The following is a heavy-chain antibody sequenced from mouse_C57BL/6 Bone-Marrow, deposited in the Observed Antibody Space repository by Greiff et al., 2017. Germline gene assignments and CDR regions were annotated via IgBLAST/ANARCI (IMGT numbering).Heavy chain of an antibody. CDR2: INPSSGYT. CDR3: ARLGSSPFDY. J-gene: IGHJ2*01. CDR1: GYTFTSYT. V-gene: IGHV1-4*01. Sequence: QVQLQQSGAELARPGASVKMSCKASGYTFTSYTMHWVKQRPGQGLEWIGYINPSSGYTKYNQKFKDKATLTADKSASTAYMQLSSLTSEDSAVYYCARLGSSPFDYWGQGTTLTVSS. D-gene: IGHD1-3*01.